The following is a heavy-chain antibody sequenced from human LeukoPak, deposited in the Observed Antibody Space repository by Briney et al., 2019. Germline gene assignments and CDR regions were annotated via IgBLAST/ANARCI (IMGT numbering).Heavy chain of an antibody. V-gene: IGHV4-30-2*01. CDR2: IYHSGST. D-gene: IGHD3-22*01. CDR1: GGSISSGGYS. J-gene: IGHJ3*02. CDR3: ARVDSSGFHDAFDI. Sequence: SETLSLTCAVSGGSISSGGYSWSWIRQPPGKGLEWLGYIYHSGSTYYNPSLKSRVTISVDRSKNQFSLKLSSVTAADTAVYYCARVDSSGFHDAFDIWGQGTMVTVSS.